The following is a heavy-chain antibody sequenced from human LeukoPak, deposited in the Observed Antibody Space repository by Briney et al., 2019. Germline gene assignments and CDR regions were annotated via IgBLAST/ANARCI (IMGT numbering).Heavy chain of an antibody. CDR1: GFTVSSNY. D-gene: IGHD3-22*01. V-gene: IGHV3-66*01. CDR3: ARGSGYYDSASY. Sequence: GGSLRLSCAASGFTVSSNYMTWVRQAPGKGLEWVSVIYSSGRTYYADSVKGRFTISRDDSKNTVYLQMNSLRAEDTAVYYCARGSGYYDSASYWGQGTLVTVSS. J-gene: IGHJ4*02. CDR2: IYSSGRT.